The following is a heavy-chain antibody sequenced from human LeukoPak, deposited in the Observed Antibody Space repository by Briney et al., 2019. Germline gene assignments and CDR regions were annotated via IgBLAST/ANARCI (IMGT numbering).Heavy chain of an antibody. V-gene: IGHV3-21*01. CDR2: ISSSSSYI. CDR1: GFTFSSYG. Sequence: GRSLRLSCAASGFTFSSYGMHWVRQAPGKGLEWVSSISSSSSYIYYADSVKGRFTISRDNAKNSLYLQMNSLRAEDTAVYYCARDGAEDAFDIWGQGTMVTVSS. J-gene: IGHJ3*02. CDR3: ARDGAEDAFDI. D-gene: IGHD1-14*01.